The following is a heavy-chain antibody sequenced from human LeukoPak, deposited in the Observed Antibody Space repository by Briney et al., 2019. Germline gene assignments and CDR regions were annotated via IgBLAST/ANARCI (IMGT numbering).Heavy chain of an antibody. CDR2: INHSGST. D-gene: IGHD3-22*01. J-gene: IGHJ3*02. V-gene: IGHV4-34*01. Sequence: SETLSLTCAVYGGSFSGYYWSWIRQPPGKGLEWIGEINHSGSTNYNPSLKSRVTISVDTSKNQFSLKLSSVTAADTAVYYCARVWTYYDSSSYYFSPFYAFDIWGQGTMVTVSS. CDR3: ARVWTYYDSSSYYFSPFYAFDI. CDR1: GGSFSGYY.